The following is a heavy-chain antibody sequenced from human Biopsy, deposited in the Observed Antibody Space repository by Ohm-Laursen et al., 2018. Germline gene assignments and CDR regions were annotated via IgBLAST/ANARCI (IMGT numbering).Heavy chain of an antibody. CDR3: ARDRGYYSDRTVPGYFDL. D-gene: IGHD3-22*01. CDR1: GDSISNYY. Sequence: SETLSLTCTVSGDSISNYYWSWIRQPTGKGLQWIGYVYYTGSTDYNPSLQSRVTISVDTSKNHFSLRLRSVTPADTAIYYCARDRGYYSDRTVPGYFDLWGRGTLVTVSS. J-gene: IGHJ2*01. V-gene: IGHV4-59*01. CDR2: VYYTGST.